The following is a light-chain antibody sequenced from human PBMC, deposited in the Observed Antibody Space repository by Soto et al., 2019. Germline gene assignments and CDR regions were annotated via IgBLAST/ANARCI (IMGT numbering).Light chain of an antibody. CDR2: EAS. J-gene: IGLJ1*01. Sequence: QSALTQPPSVSGSPGQSVTISCTGTSTDFVTYNRVSWYQQPPGTAPKLIVYEASNRPSGVPDRFSGSKSGNTASLTISGLQAADEADYYCNSFRVNRLYVFGTGTKLTVL. CDR3: NSFRVNRLYV. V-gene: IGLV2-18*02. CDR1: STDFVTYNR.